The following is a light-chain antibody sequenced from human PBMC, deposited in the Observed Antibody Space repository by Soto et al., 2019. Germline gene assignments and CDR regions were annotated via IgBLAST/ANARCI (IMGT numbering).Light chain of an antibody. J-gene: IGLJ3*02. CDR3: QTWGTGPWV. CDR2: LNSDGSH. V-gene: IGLV4-69*01. CDR1: SGHSSYA. Sequence: QSVLTQSPSASASPGASVKLTCTLSSGHSSYAIAWHQQQPEKGPRYLMKLNSDGSHSKGDGIPDRFSGSSSGAERYLTISSLQSEDEADYYCQTWGTGPWVFGGGTKLTVL.